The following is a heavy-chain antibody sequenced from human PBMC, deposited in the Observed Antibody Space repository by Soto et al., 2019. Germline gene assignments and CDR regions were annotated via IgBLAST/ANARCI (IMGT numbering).Heavy chain of an antibody. J-gene: IGHJ4*02. D-gene: IGHD2-8*01. CDR2: IYHSGST. CDR3: ASQKAGVNLGY. V-gene: IGHV4-4*02. CDR1: GGSISSSNW. Sequence: LSLTCAVSGGSISSSNWWSWVRQPPGKGLEWIGEIYHSGSTNYNPSLKSRVTISVDKGKNQFSLKLSSVTAADTGVYYGASQKAGVNLGYCRRRPRVTASS.